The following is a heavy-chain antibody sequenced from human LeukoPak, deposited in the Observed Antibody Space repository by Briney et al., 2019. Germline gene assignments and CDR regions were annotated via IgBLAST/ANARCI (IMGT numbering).Heavy chain of an antibody. J-gene: IGHJ4*02. CDR1: GYTFTSYG. Sequence: ASVKVSCKASGYTFTSYGISWVRQAPGQGLEWMGWISAYNGNTNYAQKLQGRVTITADESTSTAYMELSSLRSEDTAVYYCARDRYRRGKQQLVRYYFDYWGQGTLVTVSS. V-gene: IGHV1-18*01. CDR3: ARDRYRRGKQQLVRYYFDY. D-gene: IGHD6-13*01. CDR2: ISAYNGNT.